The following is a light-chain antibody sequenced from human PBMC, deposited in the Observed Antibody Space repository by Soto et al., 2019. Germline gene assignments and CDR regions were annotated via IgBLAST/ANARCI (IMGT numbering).Light chain of an antibody. J-gene: IGKJ2*01. CDR2: DAS. V-gene: IGKV3-11*01. CDR1: QSVSSY. Sequence: EIVLTQSPATLSLSPGERATLSCRASQSVSSYLAWYQQKPGQAPRLLIYDASNRATGIPARFSRSGSRTDFTLTISILVPEDFEFYYIQQRSNWPLYTFGQGTKLEIK. CDR3: QQRSNWPLYT.